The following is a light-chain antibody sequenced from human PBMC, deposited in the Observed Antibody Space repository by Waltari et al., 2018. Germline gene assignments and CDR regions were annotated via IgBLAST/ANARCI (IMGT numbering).Light chain of an antibody. V-gene: IGKV3-20*01. J-gene: IGKJ1*01. CDR3: QKYDRLPAA. CDR1: QSVSRF. Sequence: EIVLTQSPGTLSLSPGERGTLSCRASQSVSRFLAWYQQKPCPAPRLLIYGASTRATGIPNRFRGSGSGTDFSLNLCRLEPGDFAVYYCQKYDRLPAAFGQGTKVEIK. CDR2: GAS.